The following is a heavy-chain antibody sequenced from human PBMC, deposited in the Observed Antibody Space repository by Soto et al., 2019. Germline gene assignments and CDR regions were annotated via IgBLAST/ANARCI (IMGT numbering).Heavy chain of an antibody. Sequence: QVQLVQSGAEVKKPGASVKVSCKASGYTFTGDYMHGVRQAPGQGLEWMGWINPNSGGTNYAQTFQGWVTMTRDTSISTAYMELSRLRSDDTVVYYCARDLRGIEQQLGLDYWGQGTLVTVSS. V-gene: IGHV1-2*04. CDR1: GYTFTGDY. D-gene: IGHD6-13*01. CDR3: ARDLRGIEQQLGLDY. CDR2: INPNSGGT. J-gene: IGHJ4*02.